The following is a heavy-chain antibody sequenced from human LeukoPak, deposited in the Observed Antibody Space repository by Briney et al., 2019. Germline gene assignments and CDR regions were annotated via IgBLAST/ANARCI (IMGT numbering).Heavy chain of an antibody. D-gene: IGHD6-19*01. CDR1: GGSLSRYY. CDR3: ASVLSSSGWYDGWFDP. V-gene: IGHV4-59*01. Sequence: SETLSLTRTVSGGSLSRYYWSWIRQPPGKGLEWFGHIYYSGSTNYNPSLKCRVTISVDTSKKQFSLKLSSVTAADTAVYYCASVLSSSGWYDGWFDPWGPRTLVTVSS. J-gene: IGHJ5*02. CDR2: IYYSGST.